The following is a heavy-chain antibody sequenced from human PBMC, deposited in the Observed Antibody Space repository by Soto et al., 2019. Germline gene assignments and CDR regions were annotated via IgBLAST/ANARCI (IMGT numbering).Heavy chain of an antibody. V-gene: IGHV3-21*01. CDR3: ARDLDAGIVVVPAANWFDP. D-gene: IGHD2-2*01. CDR2: ISSSSSYI. CDR1: GFTFSSYS. J-gene: IGHJ5*02. Sequence: GGSLRLSCAASGFTFSSYSMNWVRQAPGKGLEWVSSISSSSSYIYYAGSVKGRFTISRDNAKNSLYLQMNSLRAEDTAVYYCARDLDAGIVVVPAANWFDPWGQGTLVTVSS.